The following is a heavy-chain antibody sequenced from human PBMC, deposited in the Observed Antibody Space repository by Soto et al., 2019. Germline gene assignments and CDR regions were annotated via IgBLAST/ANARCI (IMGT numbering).Heavy chain of an antibody. CDR3: ARGLEGYYDILNGYHIANYYYYGMDV. CDR1: GFTFSSYA. J-gene: IGHJ6*02. CDR2: ISYDGSNK. V-gene: IGHV3-30-3*01. D-gene: IGHD3-9*01. Sequence: IRLSCAASGFTFSSYAMHWVRQAPGKGLEWVAVISYDGSNKYYADSVKGRFTISRDNSKNTLYLQMNSLRAEDTAVYYCARGLEGYYDILNGYHIANYYYYGMDVWGQGTTVNVSS.